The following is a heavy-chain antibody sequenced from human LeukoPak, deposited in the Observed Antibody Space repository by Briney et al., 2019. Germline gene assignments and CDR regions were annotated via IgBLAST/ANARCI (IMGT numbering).Heavy chain of an antibody. CDR2: IYHSGST. D-gene: IGHD2-2*01. CDR1: GGSISSSNW. V-gene: IGHV4-4*02. CDR3: ARGYCSSTSCYSPYYFDY. Sequence: PSGTLSLTCAVSGGSISSSNWWSWVRQPPGRGLEWIGEIYHSGSTNYNPSLKSRVTISVDKSKNQFSLKLSSVTAADTAVYYCARGYCSSTSCYSPYYFDYWGQGTLVTVSS. J-gene: IGHJ4*02.